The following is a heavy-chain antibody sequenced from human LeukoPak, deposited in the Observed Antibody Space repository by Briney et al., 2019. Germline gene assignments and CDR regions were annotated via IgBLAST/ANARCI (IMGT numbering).Heavy chain of an antibody. CDR1: GGSLSSYY. J-gene: IGHJ4*02. V-gene: IGHV4-59*01. D-gene: IGHD3-9*01. CDR2: IYYSGST. CDR3: ARANDIFTGYWYYFDY. Sequence: SETLSLTCTVSGGSLSSYYWSWIRQPPGKGLEWIGYIYYSGSTNYNPSLKSRVTISVDTSKNQFSLKLSSVTAADTAVYYCARANDIFTGYWYYFDYWGQGTLVTVSS.